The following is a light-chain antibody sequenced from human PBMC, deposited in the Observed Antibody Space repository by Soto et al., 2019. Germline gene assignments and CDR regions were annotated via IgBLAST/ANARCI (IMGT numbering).Light chain of an antibody. CDR2: EVS. V-gene: IGLV2-14*01. CDR3: SSYRSSSKV. CDR1: SSDVGGYNY. Sequence: QSALTQPASVSGSPGQSITISCTGTSSDVGGYNYVSWYQQHPGKAPKLMIYEVSNRPSGVSNRFSGSKSGNTASLTISGLQAEDEADYYCSSYRSSSKVFGTGTKVTVL. J-gene: IGLJ1*01.